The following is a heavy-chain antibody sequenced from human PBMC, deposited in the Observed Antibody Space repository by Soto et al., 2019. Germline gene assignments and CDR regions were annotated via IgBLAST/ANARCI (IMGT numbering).Heavy chain of an antibody. CDR1: GFTFSSYG. CDR2: ISYDGSNK. Sequence: QVQLVESGGGVVQPGRSLRLSCAASGFTFSSYGMHWVRQAPGKGLEWVAVISYDGSNKYYADSVKGRFTISRDNSKNTLYLQRNSRRDEDTAVYYCAKERPEWELYYWYGMDVWGQGTTVTVSS. V-gene: IGHV3-30*18. CDR3: AKERPEWELYYWYGMDV. J-gene: IGHJ6*02. D-gene: IGHD1-26*01.